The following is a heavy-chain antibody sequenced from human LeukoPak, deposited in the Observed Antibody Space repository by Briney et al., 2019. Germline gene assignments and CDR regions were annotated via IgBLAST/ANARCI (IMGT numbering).Heavy chain of an antibody. V-gene: IGHV4-59*03. CDR2: IHYSGSS. CDR1: GGSISSYY. CDR3: ALAPNSNWFDF. D-gene: IGHD2-8*01. Sequence: SETLSLTCTVSGGSISSYYWSWIRQPPGKGLEWIGNIHYSGSSVYNPSLKSRGTISIDTSRRQFFLKLNSVTAADTAVYFCALAPNSNWFDFWGPGTLVTVSS. J-gene: IGHJ5*01.